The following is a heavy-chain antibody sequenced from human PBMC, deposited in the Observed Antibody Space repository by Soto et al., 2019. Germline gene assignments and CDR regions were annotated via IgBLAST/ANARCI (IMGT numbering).Heavy chain of an antibody. V-gene: IGHV1-18*01. Sequence: ASVKVSCKASGYTFTSYGISWVRQAPGQGLERMGWISAYNGNTNYAQKLQGRVTMTTDTSTSTAYMGLRSLRSDDTAVYYCARLGVGYCSGGSCYSGWFVPWGQGTLVTVSS. CDR1: GYTFTSYG. J-gene: IGHJ5*02. D-gene: IGHD2-15*01. CDR2: ISAYNGNT. CDR3: ARLGVGYCSGGSCYSGWFVP.